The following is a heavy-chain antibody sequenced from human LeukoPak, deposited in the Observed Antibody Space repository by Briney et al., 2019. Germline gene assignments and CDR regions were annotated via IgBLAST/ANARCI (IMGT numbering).Heavy chain of an antibody. D-gene: IGHD3-22*01. Sequence: GASVKVSCKASGGTFSSYAISWVRQAPGQGLEWMGRIIPILGIANHAQKFQGRVTITADKSTSTAYMELSSLRSEDTAVYYCAREMTPYYYDSSGSVDAFDIWGQGTMVTVSS. CDR2: IIPILGIA. V-gene: IGHV1-69*04. J-gene: IGHJ3*02. CDR3: AREMTPYYYDSSGSVDAFDI. CDR1: GGTFSSYA.